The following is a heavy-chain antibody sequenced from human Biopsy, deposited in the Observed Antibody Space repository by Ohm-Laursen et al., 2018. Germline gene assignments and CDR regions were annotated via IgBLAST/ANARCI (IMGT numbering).Heavy chain of an antibody. CDR1: RGSISSYY. J-gene: IGHJ4*02. CDR3: ATTTMDTSGWFGNYFDS. V-gene: IGHV4-59*08. Sequence: SETLSLTCTVSRGSISSYYWSWIRQPPGKGLDWIGYIDYRGSTKYNPSLRSRVTMSIDTSRNQFSLKLSSVTAADTAVYYCATTTMDTSGWFGNYFDSWGQGALVTVSA. D-gene: IGHD6-19*01. CDR2: IDYRGST.